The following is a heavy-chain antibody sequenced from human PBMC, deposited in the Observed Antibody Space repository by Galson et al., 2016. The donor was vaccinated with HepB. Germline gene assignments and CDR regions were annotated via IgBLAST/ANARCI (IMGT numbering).Heavy chain of an antibody. D-gene: IGHD3-22*01. Sequence: SETLSLTCTVSRASIRSRSFYWGWIRQPPGKGLEWIGSVYYDGRTSYNPSLQSRVSISIDTSKNQFSLRLSSVTAADTAGYYCSRLMGYDISALWGQGTLATVSS. CDR2: VYYDGRT. V-gene: IGHV4-39*01. CDR3: SRLMGYDISAL. CDR1: RASIRSRSFY. J-gene: IGHJ4*02.